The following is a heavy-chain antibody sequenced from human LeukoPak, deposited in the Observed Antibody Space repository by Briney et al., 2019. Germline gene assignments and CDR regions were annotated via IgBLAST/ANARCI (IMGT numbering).Heavy chain of an antibody. D-gene: IGHD3-22*01. V-gene: IGHV3-21*04. CDR2: ISSRSTYI. CDR1: GVTFSSYS. Sequence: GGSLRLSCAASGVTFSSYSMNWVRQAPGKGLEWVSSISSRSTYIYYADSVKGRFTISRDNAKNSLYLQMNSLRAEDTAVYYCAKTVHYDSSGYYPKNYFDYWGQGTLVTVSS. CDR3: AKTVHYDSSGYYPKNYFDY. J-gene: IGHJ4*02.